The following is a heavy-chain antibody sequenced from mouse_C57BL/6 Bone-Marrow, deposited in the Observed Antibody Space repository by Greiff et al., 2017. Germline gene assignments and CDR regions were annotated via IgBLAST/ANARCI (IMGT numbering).Heavy chain of an antibody. Sequence: VQLQQSGAELARPGASVKLSCKASGYTFTSYGISWVKQRTGQGLEWIGEIYPRSGNTYYNEKLKGKATLTADNSSSTAYLELRSLTSEDSAVYFCARSDYYDYDWFAYWGQGTLVTVSA. CDR2: IYPRSGNT. CDR1: GYTFTSYG. J-gene: IGHJ3*01. D-gene: IGHD2-4*01. V-gene: IGHV1-81*01. CDR3: ARSDYYDYDWFAY.